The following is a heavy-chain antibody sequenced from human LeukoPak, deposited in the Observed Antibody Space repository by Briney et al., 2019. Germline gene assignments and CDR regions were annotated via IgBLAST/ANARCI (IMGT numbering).Heavy chain of an antibody. CDR2: IQYDGSNK. CDR1: GFTFSSYG. Sequence: GGSLRLSCAASGFTFSSYGMHWVRQAPGKGLEWVAFIQYDGSNKYYADSVKGRFTISRDNSKNTLYLQMNSLRAEDTAVYYCAAVTTSYWGQGTLVTVSS. V-gene: IGHV3-30*02. CDR3: AAVTTSY. J-gene: IGHJ4*02. D-gene: IGHD4-17*01.